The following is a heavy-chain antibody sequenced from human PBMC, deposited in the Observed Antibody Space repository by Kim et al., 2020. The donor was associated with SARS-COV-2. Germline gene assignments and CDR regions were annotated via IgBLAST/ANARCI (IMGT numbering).Heavy chain of an antibody. CDR2: IYSGGST. Sequence: GGSLRLSCAASGFTVSSNYMSWVRQAPGKGLEWVSVIYSGGSTYYADSVKGRFTISRDNSKNTLYLQMNSLRAEDTAVYYCASEAYSYYYDSSGYKYGMDVWGQGTTVTVSS. D-gene: IGHD3-22*01. V-gene: IGHV3-53*01. CDR1: GFTVSSNY. J-gene: IGHJ6*02. CDR3: ASEAYSYYYDSSGYKYGMDV.